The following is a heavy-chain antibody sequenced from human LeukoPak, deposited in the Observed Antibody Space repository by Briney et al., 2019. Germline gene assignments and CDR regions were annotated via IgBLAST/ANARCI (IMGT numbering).Heavy chain of an antibody. CDR2: IWYDGSNK. J-gene: IGHJ4*02. V-gene: IGHV3-33*08. CDR3: ARVFGAAGKPAGYFDY. D-gene: IGHD6-13*01. CDR1: GGTISSHG. Sequence: SLRLSCAASGGTISSHGMHWVSQAPGKWLEWEAVIWYDGSNKYYADSVKGRFTISRDNSKNMVYLQMNSLRAEDTAVYYCARVFGAAGKPAGYFDYWGQGTLVTVSS.